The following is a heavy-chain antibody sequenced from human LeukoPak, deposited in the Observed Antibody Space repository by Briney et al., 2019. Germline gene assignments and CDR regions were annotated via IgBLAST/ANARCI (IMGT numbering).Heavy chain of an antibody. V-gene: IGHV4-59*01. CDR3: ARGSGWLHFDY. CDR1: GGSISSYY. CDR2: IYYSGST. Sequence: SESLSLTCTVSGGSISSYYWSWIRQPPGKGLEWIGYIYYSGSTNYNPSLKSRVTISVDTSKNQFSLKLSSVTAADTAVYYCARGSGWLHFDYWGQGTLVTVSS. D-gene: IGHD6-19*01. J-gene: IGHJ4*02.